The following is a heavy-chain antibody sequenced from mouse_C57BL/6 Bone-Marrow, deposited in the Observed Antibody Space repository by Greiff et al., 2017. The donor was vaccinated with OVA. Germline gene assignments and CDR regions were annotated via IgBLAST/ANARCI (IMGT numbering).Heavy chain of an antibody. V-gene: IGHV1-50*01. CDR2: IDPSDSYT. CDR3: ARGGSSFAY. Sequence: QQSGQGLEWIGEIDPSDSYTNYNQKFKGKATLTVDTSSSTAYMQLSSLTSEDSAVYYCARGGSSFAYWGQGTLVTVSA. D-gene: IGHD1-3*01. J-gene: IGHJ3*01.